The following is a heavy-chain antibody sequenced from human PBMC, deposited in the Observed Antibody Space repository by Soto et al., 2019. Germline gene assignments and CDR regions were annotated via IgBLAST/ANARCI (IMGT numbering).Heavy chain of an antibody. V-gene: IGHV4-59*01. Sequence: QVQLQESGPGLVKPSETLSLTCTVSGGSISSYYWSWIRQFPGKGLEWIGHIYYSGTTNYNPSLKNRVTISVYTSKNQFSLKWSSVTAADTAVYYCARGYGGSGVFDYWGEGTLVTVSS. D-gene: IGHD3-3*01. CDR3: ARGYGGSGVFDY. J-gene: IGHJ4*02. CDR2: IYYSGTT. CDR1: GGSISSYY.